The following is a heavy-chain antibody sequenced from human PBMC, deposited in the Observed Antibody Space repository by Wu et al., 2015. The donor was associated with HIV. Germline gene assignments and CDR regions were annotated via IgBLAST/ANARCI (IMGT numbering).Heavy chain of an antibody. CDR3: AIVWPLVYCGGDCKNWFRP. CDR1: GYTLTELS. D-gene: IGHD2-21*02. Sequence: QVQLVQSGAEVKKPGASVKVSCKVSGYTLTELSMHWVRQAPGKGLEWMGGFDPEDGETIYAQKFQGRVTMTEDTSTDTAYMELSSLRSEDTAVYYCAIVWPLVYCGGDCKNWFRPLGPGNPGPPSP. CDR2: FDPEDGET. J-gene: IGHJ5*02. V-gene: IGHV1-24*01.